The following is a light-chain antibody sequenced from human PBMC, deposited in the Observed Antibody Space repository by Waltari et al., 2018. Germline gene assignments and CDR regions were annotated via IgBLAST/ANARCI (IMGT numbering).Light chain of an antibody. CDR2: DVA. CDR3: CSYAGSYSWV. Sequence: QSALTQPRSVSGSPGQSVTISCTGTSSDVGVYNYVSWYQQHPGKAPQLMIYDVAKRPSGVPDRFSGSKSNNTAPLTISGLQAEDEADYYCCSYAGSYSWVFCGGTKLTVL. CDR1: SSDVGVYNY. V-gene: IGLV2-11*01. J-gene: IGLJ3*02.